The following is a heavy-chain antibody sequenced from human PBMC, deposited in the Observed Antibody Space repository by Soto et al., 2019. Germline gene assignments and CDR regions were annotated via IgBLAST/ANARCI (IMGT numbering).Heavy chain of an antibody. CDR2: IYPGDSDT. CDR3: ARHRCYDFWSGYYYYYYGMDV. J-gene: IGHJ6*02. CDR1: GYSFTSYW. Sequence: PGESLKISCKGSGYSFTSYWIGWVRQMPGKGLEWMGIIYPGDSDTRYSPSFQGQVTISADKSISTAYLQWSSLKASDTAMYYCARHRCYDFWSGYYYYYYGMDVWGQGTTVTVSS. V-gene: IGHV5-51*01. D-gene: IGHD3-3*01.